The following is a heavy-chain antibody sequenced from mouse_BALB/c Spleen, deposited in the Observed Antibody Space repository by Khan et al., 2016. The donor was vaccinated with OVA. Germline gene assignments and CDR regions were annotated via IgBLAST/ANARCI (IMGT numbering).Heavy chain of an antibody. CDR2: IIGDGGT. CDR3: AMIYYGFDWFAY. Sequence: VQLQESGPGLVAPSQSLSITCTVSGFSFTSYGVSWVRQHLGKGLEWLRGIIGDGGTNYHSAPLNRLSISKDNTKRKLFLLLYSLQPADTATYYCAMIYYGFDWFAYWGQGTLVTVSA. CDR1: GFSFTSYG. V-gene: IGHV2-3*01. J-gene: IGHJ3*01. D-gene: IGHD2-2*01.